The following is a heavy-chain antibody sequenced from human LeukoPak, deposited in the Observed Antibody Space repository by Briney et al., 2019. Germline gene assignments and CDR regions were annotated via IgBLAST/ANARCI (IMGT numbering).Heavy chain of an antibody. J-gene: IGHJ4*02. CDR2: ISWNSGSI. V-gene: IGHV3-9*01. CDR1: GFTFDDYA. Sequence: GGSLRLSCAASGFTFDDYAMHWVRHAPGKGLEWVSGISWNSGSIGYADSVKGRFTISRDNAKNSLYLQMNSLRAEDTAVYYCARGGGARGDYWGQGTLVTVSS. CDR3: ARGGGARGDY. D-gene: IGHD5-12*01.